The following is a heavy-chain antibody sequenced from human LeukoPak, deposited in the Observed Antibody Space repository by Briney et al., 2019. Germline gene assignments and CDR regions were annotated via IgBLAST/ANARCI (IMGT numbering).Heavy chain of an antibody. Sequence: GGSLRLSCAASGFTFSTYGMHWVRQAPGKGLEWVAVISYGGSDKYYADSVKGRFTISRDNSKNTLFLQMNSRRAEDTAVYYCAKDLAPRGYCSGGSCYNPFFDFWGQGTLVTVSS. J-gene: IGHJ4*02. D-gene: IGHD2-15*01. CDR2: ISYGGSDK. CDR1: GFTFSTYG. CDR3: AKDLAPRGYCSGGSCYNPFFDF. V-gene: IGHV3-30*18.